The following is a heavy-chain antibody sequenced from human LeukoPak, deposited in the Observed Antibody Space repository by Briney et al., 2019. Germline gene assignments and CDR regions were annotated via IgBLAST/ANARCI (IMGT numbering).Heavy chain of an antibody. J-gene: IGHJ4*02. Sequence: SETLSLTCTVSGDSITNSRYYWNWIRQPAGKGLEWLGNVHSSGTTNYLPSLWSRVTVSLDTSKNQFSLKLTSVSAADTAVYYCARSLLAVYFHFWGPGIPVTVSS. CDR1: GDSITNSRYY. CDR3: ARSLLAVYFHF. V-gene: IGHV4-61*09. CDR2: VHSSGTT.